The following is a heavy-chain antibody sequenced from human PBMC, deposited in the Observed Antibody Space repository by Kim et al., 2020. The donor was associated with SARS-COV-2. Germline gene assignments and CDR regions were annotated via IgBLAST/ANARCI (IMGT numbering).Heavy chain of an antibody. V-gene: IGHV3-53*04. CDR3: ARDGGYCSSTSYYDAFDI. Sequence: GGSLRLSCAASGFTVSSNYMSWVRQAPGKGLEWVSVIYSGGSTYYADSVKGRFTISRHNSKNTLYLQMNSLRAEDTAVYYCARDGGYCSSTSYYDAFDIWGQGTMVTVSS. J-gene: IGHJ3*02. CDR2: IYSGGST. D-gene: IGHD2-2*01. CDR1: GFTVSSNY.